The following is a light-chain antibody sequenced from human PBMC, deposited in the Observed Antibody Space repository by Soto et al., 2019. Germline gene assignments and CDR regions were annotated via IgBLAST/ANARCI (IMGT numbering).Light chain of an antibody. V-gene: IGKV1-39*01. CDR2: AAS. CDR3: QQSYDHPLT. Sequence: DLQMTQSPSSLSASVGDRVSLTCRASHNIGKYLNWFQQKPGEAPNLLIYAASNLHSGVPSRFSGSGSGTDFILTISSLQPEDFATYYCQQSYDHPLTFGQGTRLEIK. J-gene: IGKJ5*01. CDR1: HNIGKY.